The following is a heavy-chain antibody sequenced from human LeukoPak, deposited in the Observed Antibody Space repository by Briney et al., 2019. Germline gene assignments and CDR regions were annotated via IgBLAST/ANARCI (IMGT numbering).Heavy chain of an antibody. V-gene: IGHV4-4*02. CDR1: GGSISSSNW. CDR2: IYHSGST. CDR3: ARPYDSSGYNAFDI. D-gene: IGHD3-22*01. J-gene: IGHJ3*02. Sequence: PSETLSLTCAVSGGSISSSNWWSWVRQPPGKGLEWIGEIYHSGSTNYNPSLKSRVTISVDKSKNQFSLKLSSVTAADTAVYYCARPYDSSGYNAFDIWGQGTMVTVSS.